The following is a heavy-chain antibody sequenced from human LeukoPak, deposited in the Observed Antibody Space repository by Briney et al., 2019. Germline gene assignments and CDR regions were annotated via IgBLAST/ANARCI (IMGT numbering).Heavy chain of an antibody. CDR2: IYTSGST. Sequence: TSETLSLTCTVSGGSISSGSYYWSWIRQPAGKGLEWIGRIYTSGSTNYNPSLKSRVTISVDTSKNQFSLKLSSVTAADTAVYYCARETDSSTRGAFDIWGQGTMVTVSS. CDR3: ARETDSSTRGAFDI. CDR1: GGSISSGSYY. J-gene: IGHJ3*02. D-gene: IGHD3-22*01. V-gene: IGHV4-61*02.